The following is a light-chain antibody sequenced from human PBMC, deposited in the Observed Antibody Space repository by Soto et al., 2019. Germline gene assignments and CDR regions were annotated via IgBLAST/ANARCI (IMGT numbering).Light chain of an antibody. CDR2: GAS. CDR1: QSVSSSY. V-gene: IGKV3-20*01. CDR3: QKYCSSTWT. J-gene: IGKJ1*01. Sequence: EIVLTQSPGTLSLSPGERATLSCRASQSVSSSYLAWYQQKPGQAPRLLIYGASSRATGIPDRFSGSGSGTDFNLTISTLEPEDFAVYYCQKYCSSTWTFGQGTKVEIK.